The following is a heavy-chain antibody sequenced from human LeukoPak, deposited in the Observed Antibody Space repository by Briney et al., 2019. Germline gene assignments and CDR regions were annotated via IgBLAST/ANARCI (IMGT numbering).Heavy chain of an antibody. D-gene: IGHD4-11*01. CDR2: IRYDGSNK. CDR1: GFTFSSYG. Sequence: GGSLRLSCAASGFTFSSYGMHWVRQAPGKGLEWVAFIRYDGSNKYYADSVKGRFTISRDNSKNTLYLQMNSLRAEDTAVYYCARVKSETVTTPIQPFDYWGQGTLVTVSS. V-gene: IGHV3-30*02. CDR3: ARVKSETVTTPIQPFDY. J-gene: IGHJ4*02.